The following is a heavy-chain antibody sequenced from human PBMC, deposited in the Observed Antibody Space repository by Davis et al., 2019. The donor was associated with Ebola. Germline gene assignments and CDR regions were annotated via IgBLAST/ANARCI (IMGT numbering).Heavy chain of an antibody. D-gene: IGHD3-9*01. CDR1: GYTFSNYG. Sequence: AASVKVSCKASGYTFSNYGIGWVRQAPGQGLEWMGTINPSGGGTTYAQNFQGRVSMSRDTSTSTVHMEVASLRSGDTAIYYCARVWSDVLTGYSTNYLDYWGQGTLVTVSS. CDR3: ARVWSDVLTGYSTNYLDY. J-gene: IGHJ4*02. CDR2: INPSGGGT. V-gene: IGHV1-46*01.